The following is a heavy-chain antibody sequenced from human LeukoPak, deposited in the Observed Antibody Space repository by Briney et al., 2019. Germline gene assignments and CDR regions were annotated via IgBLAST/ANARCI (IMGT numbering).Heavy chain of an antibody. J-gene: IGHJ4*02. CDR2: IYYSGST. D-gene: IGHD1-26*01. Sequence: PSETLSLTCAVYGGSFSGYYWSWIRQPPGKGLEWIGYIYYSGSTNYNPSLKSRVTISVDTSKNQFSLKLSSVTAADTAVYYCARGIRGWELLSGFDYWGQGTLVTVSS. CDR1: GGSFSGYY. V-gene: IGHV4-59*01. CDR3: ARGIRGWELLSGFDY.